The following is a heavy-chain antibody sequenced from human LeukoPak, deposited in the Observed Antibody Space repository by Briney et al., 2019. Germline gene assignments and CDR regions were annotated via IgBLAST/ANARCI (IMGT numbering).Heavy chain of an antibody. CDR2: TSGRGVST. V-gene: IGHV3-23*01. CDR1: GFTFSSYA. Sequence: GGSPRLSCAASGFTFSSYAMSWVRRAPGKGLEWVSATSGRGVSTYYADSVKGRFTISRDNSKNTLYLQMNSLRAEGTAVYYCAKSPPYSSGWYYFDYWGQGTLVTVSS. D-gene: IGHD6-19*01. CDR3: AKSPPYSSGWYYFDY. J-gene: IGHJ4*02.